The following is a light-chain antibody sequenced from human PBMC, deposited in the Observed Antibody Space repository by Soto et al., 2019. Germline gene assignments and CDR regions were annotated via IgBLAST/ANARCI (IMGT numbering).Light chain of an antibody. Sequence: EIVLTQSPGTLSLSPGERATLSCKASQGVGSNYLAWYQQKPGQAPRPLIYGASSRATGIPDRFSGIGSGADFTLTISRLEPEDCAVYYCQQYGSSPWTFGQGTTVEIK. J-gene: IGKJ1*01. V-gene: IGKV3-20*01. CDR2: GAS. CDR3: QQYGSSPWT. CDR1: QGVGSNY.